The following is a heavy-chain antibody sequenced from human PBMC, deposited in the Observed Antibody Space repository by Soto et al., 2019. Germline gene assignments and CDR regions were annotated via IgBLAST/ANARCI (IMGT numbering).Heavy chain of an antibody. Sequence: SETLSLTCTVSGGSVSSGSYYWSWIRQPPGKGLEWIGYIYYSGSTNYNPSLKSRVTISVDTSKNQFSLKLSSVTAADTAVYYCARQERHHVLRFLEWLLFRWFDPWGQGTLVTV. CDR1: GGSVSSGSYY. V-gene: IGHV4-61*01. J-gene: IGHJ5*02. CDR2: IYYSGST. CDR3: ARQERHHVLRFLEWLLFRWFDP. D-gene: IGHD3-3*01.